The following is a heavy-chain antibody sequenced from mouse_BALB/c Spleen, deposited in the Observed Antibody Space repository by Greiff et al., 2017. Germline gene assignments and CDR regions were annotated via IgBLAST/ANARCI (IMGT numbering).Heavy chain of an antibody. CDR2: IDPSDSYT. D-gene: IGHD1-1*01. CDR3: ARPVVPHYYAMDY. J-gene: IGHJ4*01. V-gene: IGHV1-69*02. CDR1: GYTFTSYW. Sequence: QVQLQQPGAELVKPGASVKLSCKASGYTFTSYWMHWVKQRPGQGLEWIGEIDPSDSYTNYNQKFKGKATLTVDKSSSTAYMQLSSLTSEDSAVYYCARPVVPHYYAMDYWGQGTSVTVSS.